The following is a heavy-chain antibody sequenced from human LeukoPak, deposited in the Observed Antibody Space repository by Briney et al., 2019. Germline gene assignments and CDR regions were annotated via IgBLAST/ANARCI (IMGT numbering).Heavy chain of an antibody. J-gene: IGHJ5*02. V-gene: IGHV1-69*05. CDR2: IIPIFGRA. CDR3: AVLGYCSSTSCP. CDR1: GGTFSSYA. Sequence: SVKLSCTASGGTFSSYAISLVRQPPGQGLGWMGGIIPIFGRANNAQKFKARVTITTNESTRTAYMELTSLRSEDTAVYYCAVLGYCSSTSCPWGQGTLVTVSS. D-gene: IGHD2-2*01.